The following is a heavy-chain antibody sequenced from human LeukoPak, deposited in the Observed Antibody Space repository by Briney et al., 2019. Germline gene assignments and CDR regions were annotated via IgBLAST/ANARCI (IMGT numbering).Heavy chain of an antibody. CDR2: IRYDGSNK. D-gene: IGHD3-10*01. J-gene: IGHJ4*02. V-gene: IGHV3-30*02. Sequence: GGSLRLSCAASGFTFSSYGMHWVRQAPGKGLEWVSFIRYDGSNKYYADSVKGRFTISKDNSKNTLYLQVNSLRTEDTAVYYCAKDTRRSYYYGSGSSDYWGQGTLVTVSS. CDR3: AKDTRRSYYYGSGSSDY. CDR1: GFTFSSYG.